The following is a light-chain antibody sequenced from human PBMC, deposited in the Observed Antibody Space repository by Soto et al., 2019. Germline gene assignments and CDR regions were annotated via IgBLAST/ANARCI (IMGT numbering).Light chain of an antibody. CDR1: QTVNFNN. Sequence: EIVLTQSPGTLSLSPGETATLSCRASQTVNFNNLAWYQQKPGQTPRLLIYGASTRATGIPDRFSGSGSGTEFTLAISILQSEDFAPYLCQQYQNWHLITLGQGTRLE. V-gene: IGKV3-15*01. CDR3: QQYQNWHLIT. CDR2: GAS. J-gene: IGKJ5*01.